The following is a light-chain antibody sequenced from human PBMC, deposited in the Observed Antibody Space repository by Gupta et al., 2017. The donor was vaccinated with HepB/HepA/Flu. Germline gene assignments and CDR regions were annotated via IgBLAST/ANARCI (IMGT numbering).Light chain of an antibody. CDR3: QQYNDWPPGLT. CDR2: GAS. Sequence: EIVMTQSPATLSVSPGERATLSCRDSQSVSSNLAWYQQKPGQAPRLLIYGASTRATGIPARFSGSGSGTEFTLTISSLQSEDFAVYYCQQYNDWPPGLTFGGGTKVEIK. CDR1: QSVSSN. V-gene: IGKV3-15*01. J-gene: IGKJ4*01.